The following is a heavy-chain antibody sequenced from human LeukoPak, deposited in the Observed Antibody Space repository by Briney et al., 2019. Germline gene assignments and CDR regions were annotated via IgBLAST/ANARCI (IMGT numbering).Heavy chain of an antibody. CDR2: ICAYNGNT. D-gene: IGHD2-15*01. J-gene: IGHJ4*02. V-gene: IGHV1-18*01. Sequence: ASVKVSCKASGYTFTSYGISWVRQAPGQGLEWMGWICAYNGNTNYAQKLQGRVTMTTDTSTSTAYMELRSLRSDDTAVYYCARDGGFVPTAYFDYWGQGTLVTVSS. CDR1: GYTFTSYG. CDR3: ARDGGFVPTAYFDY.